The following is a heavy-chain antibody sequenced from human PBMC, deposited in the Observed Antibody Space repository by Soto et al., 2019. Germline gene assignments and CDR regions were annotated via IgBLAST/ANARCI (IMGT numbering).Heavy chain of an antibody. CDR3: AAGSNYDFWSGYPDNWFDP. J-gene: IGHJ5*02. Sequence: GASVKVSCKASGFTFTSSAMQWVRQARGQRLEWIGWIVVGSGNTNYAQKFQERVTITRDMSTSTAYVELSSLRSEDTAVYYCAAGSNYDFWSGYPDNWFDPWGQGTLVTVSS. CDR2: IVVGSGNT. V-gene: IGHV1-58*02. D-gene: IGHD3-3*01. CDR1: GFTFTSSA.